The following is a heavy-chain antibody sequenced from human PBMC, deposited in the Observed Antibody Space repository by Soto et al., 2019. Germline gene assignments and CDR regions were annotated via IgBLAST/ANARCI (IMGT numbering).Heavy chain of an antibody. V-gene: IGHV3-30-3*01. CDR3: VKDMAGTTGAFDV. CDR1: GFTFSTYA. J-gene: IGHJ3*01. Sequence: GGSLKLSCAAPGFTFSTYAMHWVRQAPVKGLEWVAVISYDGSNKYYADSVKGRFTISRDNSKNSLYLQMDSLRAVDTALYHCVKDMAGTTGAFDVWGQGTMVTVSS. CDR2: ISYDGSNK. D-gene: IGHD1-1*01.